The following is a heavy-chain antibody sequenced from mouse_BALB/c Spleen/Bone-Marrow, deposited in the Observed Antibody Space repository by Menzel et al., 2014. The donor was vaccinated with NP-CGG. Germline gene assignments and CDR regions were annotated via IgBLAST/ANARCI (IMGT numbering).Heavy chain of an antibody. CDR3: ARSTGGPDGFAH. CDR1: GFNIKDTY. CDR2: IDPANGNT. Sequence: EVQLQQSGAELVKPGASVKLSCTASGFNIKDTYMHWVKQRPEQGLGWIGRIDPANGNTKYDPKFQGKATITADTSSTTAYLQLSSLTSEDTAVYYCARSTGGPDGFAHRGQGTLVTVSA. V-gene: IGHV14-3*02. J-gene: IGHJ3*01.